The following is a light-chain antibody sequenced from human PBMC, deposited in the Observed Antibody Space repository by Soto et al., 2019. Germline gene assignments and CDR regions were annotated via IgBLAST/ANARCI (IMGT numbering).Light chain of an antibody. J-gene: IGLJ2*01. CDR2: EVS. CDR1: SSDVGSYNL. V-gene: IGLV2-23*02. CDR3: CSYAGSSAPGGV. Sequence: QSALTQPASVSGSPGQSITISCTGTSSDVGSYNLVSWYQQHPGKAPKLMIYEVSKRPSGVSNRFSGSKSGNTASLTISGLQAEDEADYYCCSYAGSSAPGGVSGGGTKLTVL.